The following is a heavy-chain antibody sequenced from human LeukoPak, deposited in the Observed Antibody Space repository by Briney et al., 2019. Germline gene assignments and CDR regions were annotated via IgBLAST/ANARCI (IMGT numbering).Heavy chain of an antibody. D-gene: IGHD3-10*01. Sequence: PSETLSLTCTVSGGSISSSSYYWGWIRQPPGKGLEWIGSIYYSGSTYYNPSLKSRVTISVDTSKNQFSLKLSSVTAADTAVYYCARLAGSYVEDDWFDPWGQGTLVTVSS. V-gene: IGHV4-39*01. CDR1: GGSISSSSYY. CDR3: ARLAGSYVEDDWFDP. CDR2: IYYSGST. J-gene: IGHJ5*02.